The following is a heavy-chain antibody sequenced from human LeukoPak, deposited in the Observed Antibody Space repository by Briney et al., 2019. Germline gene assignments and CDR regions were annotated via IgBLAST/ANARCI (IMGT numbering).Heavy chain of an antibody. CDR3: ARVSWFPGTSYYYMDV. V-gene: IGHV4-39*07. J-gene: IGHJ6*03. D-gene: IGHD1-1*01. Sequence: PSETLSLTCTVSGGSILSSSYYWGWIRQPPGKGLEWIGSIYYSGTTYYNPSLKSQVTISVDTSKNQFSLKLSSVTAADTAVYYCARVSWFPGTSYYYMDVWGKGTTVTVSS. CDR2: IYYSGTT. CDR1: GGSILSSSYY.